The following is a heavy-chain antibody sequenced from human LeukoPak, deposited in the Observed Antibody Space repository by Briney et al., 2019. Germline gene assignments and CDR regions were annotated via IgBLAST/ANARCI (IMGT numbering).Heavy chain of an antibody. CDR3: AKSLPSGLQELDY. J-gene: IGHJ4*02. D-gene: IGHD4-11*01. V-gene: IGHV3-23*01. CDR2: ISGSGDST. Sequence: GGSLRLSCAASGFTFSSYAMSWVRQAPGKGLEWVSYISGSGDSTYYEDSVKSRFTISRDNSKNTLYLQMKSLRAEDTAVYYCAKSLPSGLQELDYRGQGTLVTVSS. CDR1: GFTFSSYA.